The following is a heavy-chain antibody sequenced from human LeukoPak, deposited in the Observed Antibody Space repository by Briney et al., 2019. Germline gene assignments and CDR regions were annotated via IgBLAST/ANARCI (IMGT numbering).Heavy chain of an antibody. D-gene: IGHD2-2*01. J-gene: IGHJ6*02. V-gene: IGHV3-74*01. CDR2: INSDGSNT. CDR3: ARGPQRGAAANYYGMDV. CDR1: AFTFSSYS. Sequence: GGSLRLSCAASAFTFSSYSMHWVRQAPGKGLVWVSRINSDGSNTIYADSVKGRFTISRDNAKSTLYLQMNSLRAEDTAVYYCARGPQRGAAANYYGMDVWGQGTTVTVSS.